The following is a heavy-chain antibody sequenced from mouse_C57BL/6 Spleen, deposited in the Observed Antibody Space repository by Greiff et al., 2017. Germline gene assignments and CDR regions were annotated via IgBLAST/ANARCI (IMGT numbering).Heavy chain of an antibody. J-gene: IGHJ4*01. Sequence: VKLQESGAELVRPGTSVKMSYKASGYTFTNYWLGWAKQRPGHGLEWIGDIYPGGGYTNYYEKFKGKATLTADKSSSTAYMQFSSLTSEDSAIYCCARGDDYAYAMGYWGQGTSVSVSS. D-gene: IGHD2-4*01. V-gene: IGHV1-63*01. CDR1: GYTFTNYW. CDR3: ARGDDYAYAMGY. CDR2: IYPGGGYT.